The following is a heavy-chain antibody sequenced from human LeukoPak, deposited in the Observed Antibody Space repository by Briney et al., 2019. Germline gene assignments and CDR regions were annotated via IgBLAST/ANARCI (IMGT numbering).Heavy chain of an antibody. J-gene: IGHJ3*02. Sequence: LGASVKVSCKASGYTFTSYGISWVRQAPGQGLEWMGGIIPILGTANYAQKFQGRVTITTDESTSTAYMELSSLRSEDTAVYYCARAKSGAFDIWGQGTMVTVSS. CDR2: IIPILGTA. CDR3: ARAKSGAFDI. V-gene: IGHV1-69*05. D-gene: IGHD3-10*01. CDR1: GYTFTSYG.